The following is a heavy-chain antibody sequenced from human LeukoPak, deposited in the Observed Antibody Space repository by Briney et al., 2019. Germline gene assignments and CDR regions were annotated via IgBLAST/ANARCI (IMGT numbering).Heavy chain of an antibody. CDR1: GYTFTSYY. D-gene: IGHD3-3*01. CDR3: AREVRGYYDFSP. CDR2: INPSGGST. Sequence: ASVKVSCKASGYTFTSYYMHWVRQAPGQGLEWMGIINPSGGSTSYAQKFQGRVTMTRDTSTSTVYMELSSLRSDDTAVYYCAREVRGYYDFSPWGQGTLVTVSS. V-gene: IGHV1-46*01. J-gene: IGHJ5*02.